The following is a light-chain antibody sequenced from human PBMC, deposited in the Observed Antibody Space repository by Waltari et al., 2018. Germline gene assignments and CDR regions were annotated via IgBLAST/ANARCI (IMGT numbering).Light chain of an antibody. Sequence: DIQMTQSPSTLSAYVGDRVTITCRASEYISSYLAWYRQKPGKAPKLLIYKASNLESGVPSRFSGSGSGTQFTLTISSLQPDDFATYYCQQYNTYPYTFGQGTKLEIK. V-gene: IGKV1-5*03. CDR1: EYISSY. CDR2: KAS. CDR3: QQYNTYPYT. J-gene: IGKJ2*01.